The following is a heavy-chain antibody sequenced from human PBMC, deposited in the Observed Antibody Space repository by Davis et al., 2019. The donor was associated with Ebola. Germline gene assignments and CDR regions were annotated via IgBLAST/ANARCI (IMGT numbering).Heavy chain of an antibody. Sequence: SETLSLTCTVSADSISASNSDYYWSWIRQPPGKGLEWIGYIYYSGSTYYNPSLKSRVTISVDTSKNQFSLKLSSVTAADTAVYYCARERWYYGSGSDRRYYYGMDVWGQGTTVTVSS. CDR1: ADSISASNSDYY. J-gene: IGHJ6*02. D-gene: IGHD3-10*01. CDR3: ARERWYYGSGSDRRYYYGMDV. CDR2: IYYSGST. V-gene: IGHV4-30-4*07.